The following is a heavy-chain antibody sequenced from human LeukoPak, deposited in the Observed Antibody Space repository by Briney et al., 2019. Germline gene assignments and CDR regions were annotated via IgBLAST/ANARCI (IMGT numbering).Heavy chain of an antibody. CDR1: GGSLSPYY. Sequence: KPSETLSLTCTVSGGSLSPYYWSWIRQPPGKGLEFIGHVHYSGATKYNPSLKSRVTISVDTSKDQFSLNLSSVTDADTAVYYCAGYSEPPRYFENWGQGTLVTVSP. D-gene: IGHD2-15*01. CDR2: VHYSGAT. CDR3: AGYSEPPRYFEN. V-gene: IGHV4-59*01. J-gene: IGHJ4*02.